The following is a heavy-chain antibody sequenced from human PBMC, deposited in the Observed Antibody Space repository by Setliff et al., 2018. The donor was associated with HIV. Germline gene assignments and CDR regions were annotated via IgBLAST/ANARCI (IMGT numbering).Heavy chain of an antibody. J-gene: IGHJ4*02. D-gene: IGHD3-16*01. Sequence: SETLSLTCTVSGGSISSHYWNWIRQPPGKGLEWIGTLFHSGNTYYNATLKSRVSISGDPSKSHLSLKLTSVTAADTAIYYCAGELWGVLFWGQGTLVTVSS. CDR2: LFHSGNT. CDR3: AGELWGVLF. V-gene: IGHV4-59*11. CDR1: GGSISSHY.